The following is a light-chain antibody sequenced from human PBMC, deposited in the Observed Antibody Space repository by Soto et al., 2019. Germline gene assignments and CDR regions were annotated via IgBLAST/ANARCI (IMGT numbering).Light chain of an antibody. CDR2: GAS. CDR1: QSVSSSY. J-gene: IGKJ1*01. Sequence: EIVLTQSPGTLSLSPRERATLSCRASQSVSSSYLAWYQQKPGQAPTLLIYGASSRATGIPDRFSGSGSGTDFTLTISRLEPEDFAVYYCQQYGSSPGTFGQGTKVEIK. V-gene: IGKV3-20*01. CDR3: QQYGSSPGT.